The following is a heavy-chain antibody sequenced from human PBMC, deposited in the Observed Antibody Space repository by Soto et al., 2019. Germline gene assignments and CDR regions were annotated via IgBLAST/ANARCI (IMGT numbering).Heavy chain of an antibody. CDR3: ARDRTANSYYYHGMDV. CDR2: ISITSNYI. J-gene: IGHJ6*02. Sequence: PGGSLRLSCAASGFTFSSYSMNWVRQAPGTGLEWVSSISITSNYIYHVESVKGRFTVSRDNAKNSLYLQMNSLRAEDTAVYYCARDRTANSYYYHGMDVWGQGTTVTASS. V-gene: IGHV3-21*01. D-gene: IGHD2-21*02. CDR1: GFTFSSYS.